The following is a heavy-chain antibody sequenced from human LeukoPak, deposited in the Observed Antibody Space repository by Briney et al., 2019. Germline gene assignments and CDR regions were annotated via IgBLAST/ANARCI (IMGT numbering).Heavy chain of an antibody. J-gene: IGHJ1*01. CDR1: GFTFSSYS. V-gene: IGHV3-21*01. Sequence: GGSLRLSCAASGFTFSSYSMNWVRQAPGKGLEWVSSISSSSSYIYYADSVKGRFTISRDNAKNSLYLQMNSLRAEDTAVYYCARAVYDFWSGYSLEYFQHWGQGTLVTVSS. CDR2: ISSSSSYI. CDR3: ARAVYDFWSGYSLEYFQH. D-gene: IGHD3-3*01.